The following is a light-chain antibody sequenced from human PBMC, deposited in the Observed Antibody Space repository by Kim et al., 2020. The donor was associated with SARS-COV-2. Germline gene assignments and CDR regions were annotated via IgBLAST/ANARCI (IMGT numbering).Light chain of an antibody. CDR1: QSVTSNY. Sequence: SLSPGERASLSCRASQSVTSNYLAWYQQKPGQAPRLLIYGASSRATGIPDRFSGSGSGTDFTLTISRLEPEDFAVYYCHQYAGSPLTFGGGTKLEI. V-gene: IGKV3-20*01. CDR3: HQYAGSPLT. J-gene: IGKJ4*01. CDR2: GAS.